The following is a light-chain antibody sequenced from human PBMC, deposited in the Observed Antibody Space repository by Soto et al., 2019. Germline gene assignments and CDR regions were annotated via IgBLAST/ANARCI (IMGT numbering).Light chain of an antibody. Sequence: EIVMTQSPATLSVSPGERATLSCRASQSVSSNLAWYQQKPGQAPRLLIYGASTRATGIPARFSGSGSGTEFTLTNSSLQSEDVAVYYCQQDNNWWTFGQGTKVEIK. CDR2: GAS. CDR3: QQDNNWWT. J-gene: IGKJ1*01. V-gene: IGKV3-15*01. CDR1: QSVSSN.